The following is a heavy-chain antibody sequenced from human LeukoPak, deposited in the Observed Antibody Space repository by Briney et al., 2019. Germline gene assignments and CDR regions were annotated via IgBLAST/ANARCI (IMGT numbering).Heavy chain of an antibody. CDR1: GFTFSSCG. Sequence: GGSLRLSCAASGFTFSSCGFNWVRQAPGKGLEWVSSIGPTGTDRYYIDSVRGRFTISRDNAKNSMYLQMDSLRDEDTAVYYCATETIGRHYDYWGQGTLLTVSS. CDR2: IGPTGTDR. CDR3: ATETIGRHYDY. J-gene: IGHJ4*02. D-gene: IGHD1-14*01. V-gene: IGHV3-21*01.